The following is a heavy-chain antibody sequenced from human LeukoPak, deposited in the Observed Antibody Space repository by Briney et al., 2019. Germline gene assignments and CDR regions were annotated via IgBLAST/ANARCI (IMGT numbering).Heavy chain of an antibody. CDR1: GFTFSSYS. J-gene: IGHJ6*03. Sequence: GGSLRLSCAASGFTFSSYSMNWVRQAPGKGLEWVSYISSSSSTIYYADSVKGRFTISRDNAKNSLYLQMNSLRAEDTAVYYCARRLRGKRYYYYTDVWGKGTTVTVSS. CDR3: ARRLRGKRYYYYTDV. V-gene: IGHV3-48*01. CDR2: ISSSSSTI.